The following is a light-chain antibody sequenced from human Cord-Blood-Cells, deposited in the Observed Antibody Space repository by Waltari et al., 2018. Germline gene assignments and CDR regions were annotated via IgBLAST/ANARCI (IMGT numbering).Light chain of an antibody. CDR3: CSYAGSSTWV. CDR2: EGS. J-gene: IGLJ2*01. Sequence: QSALTQPAPLAGSPGQAITISCTGTRSDVGSYNLVSWYPQHPGKAPQLMIYEGSKRPSGVSNRFAGSKSGNTASLTISGRQAEDEADDYCCSYAGSSTWVVGGGTKLTGL. V-gene: IGLV2-23*01. CDR1: RSDVGSYNL.